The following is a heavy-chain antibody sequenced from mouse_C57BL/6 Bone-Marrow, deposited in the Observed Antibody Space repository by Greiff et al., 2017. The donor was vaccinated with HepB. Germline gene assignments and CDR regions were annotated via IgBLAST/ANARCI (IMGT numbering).Heavy chain of an antibody. CDR2: INPNNGGT. V-gene: IGHV1-26*01. CDR1: GYTFTDYY. D-gene: IGHD1-1*02. J-gene: IGHJ1*03. CDR3: ARGWWYFDV. Sequence: EVQLQQSGPELVKPGASVKISCKASGYTFTDYYMNWVKQSHGKSLEWIGDINPNNGGTSYNQKFKGKATLTVDKSSSTAYMELRSLTSEDSAVYYCARGWWYFDVWGTGTTVTVSS.